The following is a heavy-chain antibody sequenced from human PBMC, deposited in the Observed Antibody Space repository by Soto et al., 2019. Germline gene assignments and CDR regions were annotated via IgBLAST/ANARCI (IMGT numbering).Heavy chain of an antibody. CDR3: AREVGGGRQYYFDS. V-gene: IGHV1-2*02. J-gene: IGHJ4*02. CDR2: INPSNGGT. CDR1: GGTFSSHA. Sequence: ASVKVSCKASGGTFSSHAISWVRQAPGQGLEWMGGINPSNGGTNYAQKFQGRVTMTRDTSLSIGYMELTTLRSDDTAVFYCAREVGGGRQYYFDSWGLGTLVTVSS. D-gene: IGHD3-16*01.